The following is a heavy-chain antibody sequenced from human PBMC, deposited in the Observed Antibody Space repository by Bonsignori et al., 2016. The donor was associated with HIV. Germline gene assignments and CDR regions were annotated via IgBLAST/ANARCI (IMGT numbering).Heavy chain of an antibody. J-gene: IGHJ4*02. CDR2: ISSSGSTI. V-gene: IGHV3-48*03. CDR3: ARFPPYDFWSGYYQQHYFDY. D-gene: IGHD3-3*01. Sequence: VRQAPGKGLEWVSYISSSGSTIYYADSVKGRFTISRDNAKNSLYLQMNSLRAEDTAVYYCARFPPYDFWSGYYQQHYFDYWGQGTLVTVSS.